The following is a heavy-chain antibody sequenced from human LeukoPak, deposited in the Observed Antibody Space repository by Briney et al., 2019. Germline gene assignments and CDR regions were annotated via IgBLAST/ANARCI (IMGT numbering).Heavy chain of an antibody. V-gene: IGHV3-23*01. CDR2: ISGSGGST. Sequence: GGSLRLSCAASGFTFSSYAMSWVRQAPGKGLEWVSAISGSGGSTYYADSVKGRFTISRDNAKNSLYLQMNSLRDEDTAVYYCARTPYYYGSDHLGNYWGQGTLVTVSS. CDR1: GFTFSSYA. J-gene: IGHJ4*02. CDR3: ARTPYYYGSDHLGNY. D-gene: IGHD3-10*01.